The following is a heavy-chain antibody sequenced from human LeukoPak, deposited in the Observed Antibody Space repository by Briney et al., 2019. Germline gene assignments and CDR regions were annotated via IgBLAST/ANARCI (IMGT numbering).Heavy chain of an antibody. Sequence: GGSLRLSCAASGFTFSDYYMSWIRQAPGKGLEWVASINSDGSEGYYADVVKGRFTISRDNAKNSLYLQINSLRAEDTAVYYCARSSYSSSSSVWGQGTMATVSS. D-gene: IGHD6-6*01. CDR1: GFTFSDYY. J-gene: IGHJ3*01. CDR2: INSDGSEG. CDR3: ARSSYSSSSSV. V-gene: IGHV3-7*03.